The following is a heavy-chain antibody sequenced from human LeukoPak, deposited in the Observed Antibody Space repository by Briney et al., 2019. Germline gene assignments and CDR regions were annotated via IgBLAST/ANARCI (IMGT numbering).Heavy chain of an antibody. D-gene: IGHD3-22*01. J-gene: IGHJ3*02. CDR3: ARAPSGYYYVAFDI. Sequence: ASVKVSCKAAGYTFTSYSITWVRQAPGQGLEWMGWINPNSGGTNYAQKFQGRVTMTRDTSISTAYMELSRLRSDDTAVYYCARAPSGYYYVAFDIWGQGTMVTVSS. CDR1: GYTFTSYS. V-gene: IGHV1-2*02. CDR2: INPNSGGT.